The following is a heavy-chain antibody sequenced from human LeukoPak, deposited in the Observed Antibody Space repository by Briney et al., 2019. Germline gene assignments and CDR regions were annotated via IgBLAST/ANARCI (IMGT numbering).Heavy chain of an antibody. J-gene: IGHJ4*02. CDR1: GFTFSSYA. CDR3: AKAPNPRPYGDYVGL. CDR2: ISGSGGST. Sequence: GGSLRLSCAASGFTFSSYAMSWVRQAPGKGLEWVSAISGSGGSTYYADSVKGRFTISRDNSKNTLYLQMNSLRAEDTAVYYCAKAPNPRPYGDYVGLWGQGTLVTVSS. V-gene: IGHV3-23*01. D-gene: IGHD4-17*01.